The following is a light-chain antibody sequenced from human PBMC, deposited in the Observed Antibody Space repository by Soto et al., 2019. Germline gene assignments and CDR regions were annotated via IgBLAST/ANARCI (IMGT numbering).Light chain of an antibody. Sequence: MVMTQSPATLSVSPGERVTLSCRASESVHRNLAWYQQKPGQGPSLLIYYASTRATGVPDRFTGSGSGTELTLTISSLQSEDSGVYHCQHYNNWPPTFGPGTKVEIK. V-gene: IGKV3-15*01. CDR3: QHYNNWPPT. CDR2: YAS. CDR1: ESVHRN. J-gene: IGKJ3*01.